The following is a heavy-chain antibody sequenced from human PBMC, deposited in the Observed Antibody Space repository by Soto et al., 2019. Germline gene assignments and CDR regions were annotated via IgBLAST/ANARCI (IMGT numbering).Heavy chain of an antibody. CDR2: INSDGSST. V-gene: IGHV3-74*01. D-gene: IGHD1-1*01. Sequence: GGSLRLSCAASGFTFSSYLMHWVRQAPGKGLVWVSRINSDGSSTSYADSVKGRFTISRDNAKNTLYLQMNSLRAEDTAVYYCARGRRYREAFDIWGQGTMVTV. CDR1: GFTFSSYL. J-gene: IGHJ3*02. CDR3: ARGRRYREAFDI.